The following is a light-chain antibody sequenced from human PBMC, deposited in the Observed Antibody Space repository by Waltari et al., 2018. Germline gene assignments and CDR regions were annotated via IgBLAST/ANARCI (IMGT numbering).Light chain of an antibody. J-gene: IGLJ2*01. CDR2: SVT. V-gene: IGLV2-11*01. Sequence: QSALTQPRSVSGSPGQTVTIPFPGTNSDFGEYKYSPWFPLHPGKAPKLLIYSVTDRPSGVPHRFSGSKSGSTASLTISGLQPEDEGDYFCCSYAGRYTMIFGGGTRLTVL. CDR1: NSDFGEYKY. CDR3: CSYAGRYTMI.